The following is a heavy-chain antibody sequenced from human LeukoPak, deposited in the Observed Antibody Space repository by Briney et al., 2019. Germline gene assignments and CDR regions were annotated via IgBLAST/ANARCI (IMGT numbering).Heavy chain of an antibody. V-gene: IGHV3-7*01. J-gene: IGHJ6*03. CDR3: ARVRYCGGDCYNYYYYMDV. Sequence: GGSLRLSCAASGFTFSSYWMSWVRQAPGKGLEWVANIKQDGSEKYYVDSVKGRFTISRDNAKNSLYLQMNSLRAEDTAVYYCARVRYCGGDCYNYYYYMDVRGKGTTVTVSS. CDR1: GFTFSSYW. CDR2: IKQDGSEK. D-gene: IGHD2-21*02.